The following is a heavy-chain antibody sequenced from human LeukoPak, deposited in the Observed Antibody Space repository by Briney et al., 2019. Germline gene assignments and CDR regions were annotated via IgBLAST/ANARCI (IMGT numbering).Heavy chain of an antibody. CDR1: GFTFDDYA. CDR3: AKALLISSPDEYYDSQGNAFDI. V-gene: IGHV3-9*01. J-gene: IGHJ3*02. D-gene: IGHD3-3*01. Sequence: PGRSLRLSCAASGFTFDDYAMHWVRQAPGKGLEWVSGISWNSGSIGYADSVKGRFTISRDNAKNSLYLQMDSLRAEDTALYYCAKALLISSPDEYYDSQGNAFDIWGQGTMVTVSS. CDR2: ISWNSGSI.